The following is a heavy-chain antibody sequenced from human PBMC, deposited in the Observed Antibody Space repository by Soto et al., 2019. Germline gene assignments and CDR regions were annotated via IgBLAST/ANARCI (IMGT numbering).Heavy chain of an antibody. D-gene: IGHD4-17*01. CDR1: GFTFSSYA. Sequence: GGSLRLSCAASGFTFSSYAMSWVRQAPGNGLEWVSAISGSGGSTYYADSVKGRFTISRDNSKNTLYLQMNSLRAEDTAVYYCAKDQGPLGMTTHATDYWGQGTLVTVSS. CDR2: ISGSGGST. CDR3: AKDQGPLGMTTHATDY. J-gene: IGHJ4*02. V-gene: IGHV3-23*01.